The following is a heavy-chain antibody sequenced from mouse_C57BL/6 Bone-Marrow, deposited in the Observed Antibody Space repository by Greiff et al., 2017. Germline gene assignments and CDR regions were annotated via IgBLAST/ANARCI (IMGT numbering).Heavy chain of an antibody. D-gene: IGHD2-5*01. V-gene: IGHV1-81*01. J-gene: IGHJ1*03. CDR1: GYTFTSYG. Sequence: QVQLQQSGAELARPGASVKLSCKASGYTFTSYGISWVKQRTGQGLEWIGEIYPRSGNTSYNEKFKGQATLTADKSSSTAYMELRSLTSEDSAVYFCARRSNYEYFDVWGTGTTVTVSS. CDR3: ARRSNYEYFDV. CDR2: IYPRSGNT.